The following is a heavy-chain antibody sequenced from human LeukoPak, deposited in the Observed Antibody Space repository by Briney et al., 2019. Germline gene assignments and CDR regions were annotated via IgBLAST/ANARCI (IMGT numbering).Heavy chain of an antibody. CDR1: GFTFSSYS. CDR3: ARDRYYDFWSGSPFDY. Sequence: PGGSLRLSCAVSGFTFSSYSMNWVRQAPGKGLEWVSSISSSSSYIYYADSVKGRFTISRDNAKNSLYLQMNSLRAEDTAVYYCARDRYYDFWSGSPFDYWGQGTLVTVSS. V-gene: IGHV3-21*01. D-gene: IGHD3-3*01. J-gene: IGHJ4*02. CDR2: ISSSSSYI.